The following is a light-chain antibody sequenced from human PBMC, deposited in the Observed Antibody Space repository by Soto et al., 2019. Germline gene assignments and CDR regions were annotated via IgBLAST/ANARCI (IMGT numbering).Light chain of an antibody. CDR1: SSDVCGYNY. J-gene: IGLJ1*01. V-gene: IGLV2-14*01. CDR2: DVS. CDR3: SSYTSSSTPCV. Sequence: QSVLTQPASVSGSPGQSITISCTGTSSDVCGYNYVSWYQQHPGKAPKLMIYDVSNRPSGVSNRFSGSKSGNTASLTISGLQAEDEADYYCSSYTSSSTPCVFGTGTKLTVL.